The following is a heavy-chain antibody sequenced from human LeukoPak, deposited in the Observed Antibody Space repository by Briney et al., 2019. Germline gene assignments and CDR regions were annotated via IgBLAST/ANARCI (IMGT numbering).Heavy chain of an antibody. V-gene: IGHV3-23*01. D-gene: IGHD3-9*01. Sequence: GGSLRLSCAASGFTFSSYAMSWVRQAPGKGLEWVSAISGSGGSTYYADSVKGRFTISRDNSKNTLYLQMNSLRAEDTAVYYCAKNRAGDILTGYYPNWFDPWGQGTLVTVSS. CDR1: GFTFSSYA. CDR2: ISGSGGST. CDR3: AKNRAGDILTGYYPNWFDP. J-gene: IGHJ5*02.